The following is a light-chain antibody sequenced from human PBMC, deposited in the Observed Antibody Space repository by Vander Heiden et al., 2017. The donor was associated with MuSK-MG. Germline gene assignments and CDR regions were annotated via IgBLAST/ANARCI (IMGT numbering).Light chain of an antibody. CDR3: SSYTTRTTLD. Sequence: QSALTQPASVSGSPGQPNTIPSTGTSNDVGGYNYVNWYQEHPGKARMRMIYEVSRRPSGVSNRFSGSKAGKTASLTIFGIEAEDEANYFHSSYTTRTTLDFGTGTKVTGL. J-gene: IGLJ1*01. V-gene: IGLV2-14*01. CDR2: EVS. CDR1: SNDVGGYNY.